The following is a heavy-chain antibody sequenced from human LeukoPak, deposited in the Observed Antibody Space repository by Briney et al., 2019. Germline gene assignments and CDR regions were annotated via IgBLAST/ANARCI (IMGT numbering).Heavy chain of an antibody. CDR1: GFTFDDYG. J-gene: IGHJ5*02. D-gene: IGHD6-19*01. Sequence: GGSLRLSCAASGFTFDDYGMSWVRQAPGKGLEWVSGINWNGGSTGYADSVKGRFTISRDNSKNTLYLQMNSLRAEDTAVYYCAKVVRAVAGFVWGWFDPWGQGTLVTVSS. V-gene: IGHV3-20*04. CDR3: AKVVRAVAGFVWGWFDP. CDR2: INWNGGST.